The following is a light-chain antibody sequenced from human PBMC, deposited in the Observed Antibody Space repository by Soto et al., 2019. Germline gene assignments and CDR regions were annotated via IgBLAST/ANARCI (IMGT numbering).Light chain of an antibody. Sequence: DIQMTQSPSTLSASVGDRVTLTCRASQTIYSWLAWYQQKPGKAPNLLIYKASTLESGVPSRFSGSGSGTEFTLTISILQPDDFATYYCQQYHSSPPWTFGQGTKVEIK. CDR1: QTIYSW. CDR3: QQYHSSPPWT. V-gene: IGKV1-5*03. CDR2: KAS. J-gene: IGKJ1*01.